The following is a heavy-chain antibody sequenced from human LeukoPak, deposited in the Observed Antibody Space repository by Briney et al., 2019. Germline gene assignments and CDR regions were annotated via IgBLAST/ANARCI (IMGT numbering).Heavy chain of an antibody. J-gene: IGHJ4*02. V-gene: IGHV4-4*07. CDR2: IYSSGST. CDR3: ARMYSGTYGGIDY. D-gene: IGHD1-26*01. CDR1: SGSISSYY. Sequence: SETLSLTCTVSSGSISSYYWSWIRQPAGEGLEWIGRIYSSGSTNYNPSLRSRVTLSVATSKNQFSLKLSSVTAADTAVYYCARMYSGTYGGIDYWGQGTLVTVSS.